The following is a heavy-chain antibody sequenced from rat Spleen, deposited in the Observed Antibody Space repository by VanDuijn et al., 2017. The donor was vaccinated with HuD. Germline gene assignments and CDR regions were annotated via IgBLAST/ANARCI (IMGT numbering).Heavy chain of an antibody. CDR3: ARDWDY. V-gene: IGHV5-31*01. CDR1: GFTFSNNA. Sequence: EVQLVESGGGLVQPGRSLKLSCVVSGFTFSNNAMAWVRQAPGKGLEWVASITNTGGSTYYPDSVKGRFTISRDNAKSTLYLQMNSLRSEDTATYYCARDWDYWGQGVMVTVSS. J-gene: IGHJ2*01. CDR2: ITNTGGST.